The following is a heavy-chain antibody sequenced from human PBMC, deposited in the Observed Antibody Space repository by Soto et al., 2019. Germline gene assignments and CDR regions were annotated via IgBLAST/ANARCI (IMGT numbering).Heavy chain of an antibody. D-gene: IGHD5-12*01. V-gene: IGHV1-18*01. CDR2: ISPYSGNT. J-gene: IGHJ6*02. Sequence: QVQLVQSGDEVRKPGSSVKVSCKASGYIFVNYGIAWVRQAPGQGLEWMGWISPYSGNTNYASKVQGRLTMTTDTTTSTAYMDLVSMTSDDTAVYYCAMVAKYVTTTPQDVWGHGTSVTVSS. CDR3: AMVAKYVTTTPQDV. CDR1: GYIFVNYG.